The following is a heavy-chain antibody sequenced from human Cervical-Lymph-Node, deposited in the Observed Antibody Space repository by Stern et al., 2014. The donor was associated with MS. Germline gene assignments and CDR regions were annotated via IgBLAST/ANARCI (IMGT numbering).Heavy chain of an antibody. CDR2: IIPFFGTA. V-gene: IGHV1-69*01. CDR1: TDTFSNID. CDR3: VRDQAGVAVY. D-gene: IGHD6-19*01. Sequence: QVQLVQSGAEVKKPGSSMKVSCKASTDTFSNIDISWVRQAPGQGLEWLGGIIPFFGTAIYARKVQDRLRITADVSTSTVTMELSSLRSEDTAVYYCVRDQAGVAVYWGQGSLVTVSS. J-gene: IGHJ4*02.